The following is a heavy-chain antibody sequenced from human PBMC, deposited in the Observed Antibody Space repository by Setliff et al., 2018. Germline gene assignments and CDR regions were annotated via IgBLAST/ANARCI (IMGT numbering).Heavy chain of an antibody. D-gene: IGHD2-15*01. J-gene: IGHJ5*02. V-gene: IGHV4-39*01. CDR1: GGSVSNSGFF. CDR3: GRGFSRIEGWGNWFDP. Sequence: KTSETLSLTCTVSGGSVSNSGFFWGWLRQAPGKGLEWIGNIYDSGSSNYNASLKSRLIITRDTSKNQISLKLTSVTAADTAVYYCGRGFSRIEGWGNWFDPWGQGILVTV. CDR2: IYDSGSS.